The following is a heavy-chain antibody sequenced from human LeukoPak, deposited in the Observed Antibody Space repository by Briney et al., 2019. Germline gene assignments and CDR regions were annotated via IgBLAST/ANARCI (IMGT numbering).Heavy chain of an antibody. CDR3: ARGLRDFLSGNLQDV. V-gene: IGHV1-8*01. D-gene: IGHD3-3*01. CDR1: GYTFSNYD. J-gene: IGHJ6*02. CDR2: MNPNSGNT. Sequence: GASVKVSCKASGYTFSNYDINWVRQATGQGLEWMGWMNPNSGNTGYAQKFQGRVTMTRNNSISTAYMELSSLRSEDTAVYYCARGLRDFLSGNLQDVWGQGTTVTVSS.